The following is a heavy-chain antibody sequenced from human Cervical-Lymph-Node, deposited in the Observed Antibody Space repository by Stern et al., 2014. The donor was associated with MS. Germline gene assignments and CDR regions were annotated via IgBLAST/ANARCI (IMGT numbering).Heavy chain of an antibody. CDR2: ITPMVGTP. J-gene: IGHJ4*02. D-gene: IGHD6-13*01. CDR3: TIDQGGIAAY. V-gene: IGHV1-69*01. Sequence: QVQLVQSGAVVKKPGSSVKVSCSTSGVTFSISSISWVRHAPGQGLEWMGGITPMVGTPNYARKFQGRVATTADESTSTAYMELSTLRSEDTATYFCTIDQGGIAAYWGQGTLVTVSS. CDR1: GVTFSISS.